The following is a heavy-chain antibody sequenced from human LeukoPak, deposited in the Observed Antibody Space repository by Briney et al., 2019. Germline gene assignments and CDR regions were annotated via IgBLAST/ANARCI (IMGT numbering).Heavy chain of an antibody. CDR1: GCSISSYY. J-gene: IGHJ4*02. CDR2: IYTSGST. V-gene: IGHV4-4*07. Sequence: PSETLSLTCTVSGCSISSYYWSWIRQPAGKGLEWIGRIYTSGSTNYNPSLKSHVTMSADTSKNQFPLKLSSVTAADTAVYYCARRSGWYDLDWGQGTLVTVSS. CDR3: ARRSGWYDLD. D-gene: IGHD6-19*01.